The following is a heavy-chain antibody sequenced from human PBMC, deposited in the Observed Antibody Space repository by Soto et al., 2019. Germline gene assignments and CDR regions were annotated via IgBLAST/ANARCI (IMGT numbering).Heavy chain of an antibody. CDR1: GYTFTSYA. V-gene: IGHV1-3*05. CDR3: ARVGPPADP. J-gene: IGHJ5*02. Sequence: QVQLVQSGAEEKKPGASVKVSCKASGYTFTSYAMHWVRQAPGQRLEWMGWITAGNGNTKYSQKFQGRVTITRDTSASTASMEPSSLRSEGTAVYYGARVGPPADPWGQGTLVTVSS. CDR2: ITAGNGNT.